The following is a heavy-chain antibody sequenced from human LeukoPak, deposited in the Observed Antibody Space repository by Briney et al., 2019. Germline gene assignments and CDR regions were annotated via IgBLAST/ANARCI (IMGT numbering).Heavy chain of an antibody. CDR1: SGSIGSGGCS. J-gene: IGHJ6*02. CDR3: ARSPCTNGVCYYLGMDV. D-gene: IGHD2-8*01. CDR2: IYHSGST. V-gene: IGHV4-30-2*01. Sequence: SETLSLTCAVSSGSIGSGGCSWSWIRQPPGKGLEWIGYIYHSGSTYYKPSLKSRVTISIDRSKNQFSLKLSSVTAADTAVYYCARSPCTNGVCYYLGMDVWGQGTTVTVSS.